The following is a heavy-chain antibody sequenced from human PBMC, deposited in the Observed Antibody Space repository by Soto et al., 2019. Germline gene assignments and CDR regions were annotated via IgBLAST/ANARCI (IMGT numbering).Heavy chain of an antibody. J-gene: IGHJ5*02. Sequence: SLMMSHTCTVSDASSTSSGGYWSWIRLHPGEGLEWIGYIYYRGTTYYNPSLKIPVTISTDTSKKEFSLTLTSVTAADTAVYYGARERHEVASLEPWGQGTLVTV. V-gene: IGHV4-31*01. CDR3: ARERHEVASLEP. CDR2: IYYRGTT. D-gene: IGHD1-1*01. CDR1: DASSTSSGGY.